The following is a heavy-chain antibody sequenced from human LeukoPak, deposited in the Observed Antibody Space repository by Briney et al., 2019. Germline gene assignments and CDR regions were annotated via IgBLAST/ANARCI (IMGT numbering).Heavy chain of an antibody. CDR2: IYSGGST. Sequence: GGSLRLSCAASGFIVSSYSMSWVRQAPGKGLEWVSVIYSGGSTYYADSVKGRFTISRDNAKNSLYLQMNSLRAEDTAVYYCARAKRNGFDIWGQGTMVTVSS. J-gene: IGHJ3*02. V-gene: IGHV3-66*01. CDR1: GFIVSSYS. CDR3: ARAKRNGFDI.